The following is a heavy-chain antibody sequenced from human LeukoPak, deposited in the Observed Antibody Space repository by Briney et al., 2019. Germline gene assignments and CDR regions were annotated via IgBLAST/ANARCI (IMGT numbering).Heavy chain of an antibody. Sequence: PSETLSLTCTVSGGSSRGYYWKWIRHPAEGGLEWIGCIYVRESTNFHPSLKSRVSLPVEPSKNLFSLKLSSVTAADTARYYCARGVESYGFDYWGQGSLVTVSS. CDR1: GGSSRGYY. V-gene: IGHV4-4*07. CDR3: ARGVESYGFDY. J-gene: IGHJ4*02. D-gene: IGHD5-18*01. CDR2: IYVREST.